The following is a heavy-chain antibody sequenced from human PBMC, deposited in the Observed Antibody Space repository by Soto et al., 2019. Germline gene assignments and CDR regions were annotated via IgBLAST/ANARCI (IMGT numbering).Heavy chain of an antibody. J-gene: IGHJ5*02. CDR1: GFSLSTSGVG. Sequence: QITLKESGPTLVKPTQTLTLTCTFSGFSLSTSGVGVGWIRQPPGKALEWLALIYWDDDKRYSPSLKSRLTITKDTSKNQVVLTMTNMDPVDTATYYCAHSGLGVRGVIGPWFDPWGQGTLVTVSS. CDR2: IYWDDDK. V-gene: IGHV2-5*02. D-gene: IGHD3-10*01. CDR3: AHSGLGVRGVIGPWFDP.